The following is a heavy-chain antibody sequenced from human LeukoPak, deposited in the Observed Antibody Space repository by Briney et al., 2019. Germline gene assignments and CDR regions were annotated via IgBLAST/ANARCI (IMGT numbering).Heavy chain of an antibody. CDR2: INPNIGDT. CDR3: ARINSSRWYDF. J-gene: IGHJ4*02. CDR1: GYTFTGYY. Sequence: GASVKVSCKASGYTFTGYYMHWVRQAPGQGLEWMGWINPNIGDTNYAQKFQGRVTMTRDTSISTAYMELSRLSFDDTAVYYCARINSSRWYDFWGQGTLVTVSS. V-gene: IGHV1-2*02. D-gene: IGHD6-13*01.